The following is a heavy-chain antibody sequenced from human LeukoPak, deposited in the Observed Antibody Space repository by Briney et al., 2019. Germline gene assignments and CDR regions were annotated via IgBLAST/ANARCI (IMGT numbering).Heavy chain of an antibody. D-gene: IGHD3-22*01. CDR1: SDSISSSRYY. V-gene: IGHV4-39*07. CDR2: IYYSGSG. Sequence: SETLSLTCTVSSDSISSSRYYWGWIRQPPGKGLEWIGSIYYSGSGYFNPSLKSRVTISEDTSKNQFSLKLSSVTAADTAVYHCAVNYESSGYSFGYWGQGTLVTVSS. CDR3: AVNYESSGYSFGY. J-gene: IGHJ4*02.